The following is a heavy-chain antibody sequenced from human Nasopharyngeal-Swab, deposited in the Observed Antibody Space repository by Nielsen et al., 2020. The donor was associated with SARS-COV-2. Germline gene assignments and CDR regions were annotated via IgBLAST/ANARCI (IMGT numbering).Heavy chain of an antibody. V-gene: IGHV3-53*01. CDR3: ARDLGGGYCTTTNCPGS. CDR2: TEIGGTT. CDR1: GLTVSSTY. D-gene: IGHD2-2*01. J-gene: IGHJ1*01. Sequence: GGSLRLSCAVSGLTVSSTYMSWVRQAPGKGLEWVSVTEIGGTTHYADSVKGRFSISRDSSTNTPYLQMNNVRAEDTAVYYCARDLGGGYCTTTNCPGSWGQGTLVTVSS.